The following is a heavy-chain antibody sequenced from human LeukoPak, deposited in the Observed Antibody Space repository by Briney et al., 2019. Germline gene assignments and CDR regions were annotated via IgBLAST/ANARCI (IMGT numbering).Heavy chain of an antibody. Sequence: GGSLRLSCAASGFTFGGYAMSWVRQAPGKGLEWVSAFSGSGGSAYYADSVKGRFTISRDNSKNTLYLQMNSLRADDTAVYYCAKEVDTAMVGLFDYWGQGTLVTVSS. J-gene: IGHJ4*02. CDR2: FSGSGGSA. V-gene: IGHV3-23*01. CDR1: GFTFGGYA. D-gene: IGHD5-18*01. CDR3: AKEVDTAMVGLFDY.